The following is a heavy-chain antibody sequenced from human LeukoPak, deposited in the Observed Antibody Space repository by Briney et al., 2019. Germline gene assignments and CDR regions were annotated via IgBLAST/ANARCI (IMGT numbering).Heavy chain of an antibody. D-gene: IGHD3-3*01. Sequence: GGSLRLSCTASGFTFGDYAMSWFRQAPGKGLEWVGFIRSKAYGGTTEYAASVKGRFTISRDDSKSIAYLQMNSLKTEDTAVYYCTREGYYDFWSGYYRSYYYYMDVWGKGTTVTVSS. CDR3: TREGYYDFWSGYYRSYYYYMDV. CDR2: IRSKAYGGTT. CDR1: GFTFGDYA. V-gene: IGHV3-49*03. J-gene: IGHJ6*03.